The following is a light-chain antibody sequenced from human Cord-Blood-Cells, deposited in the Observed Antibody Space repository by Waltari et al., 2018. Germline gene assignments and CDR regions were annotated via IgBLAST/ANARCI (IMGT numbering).Light chain of an antibody. CDR2: RNK. Sequence: QSVLTQPPSASGTPGQRVTISCSGSSSNIGSNYVYWYQQLPGTAPKLLIFRNKPRPSGVPDRFSGSKSGTSASLAISGLRSEDEADYYCAAWDDRLSGWVFGGGTKLTVL. CDR3: AAWDDRLSGWV. V-gene: IGLV1-47*01. J-gene: IGLJ3*02. CDR1: SSNIGSNY.